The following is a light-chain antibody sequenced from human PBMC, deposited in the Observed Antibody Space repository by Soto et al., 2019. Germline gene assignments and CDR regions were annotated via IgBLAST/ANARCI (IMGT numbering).Light chain of an antibody. J-gene: IGKJ5*01. Sequence: ENVLTQSPGTLSLSPGDRATLSCRASESVSSSYFAWYQQKDGQAPRLLIYAASNRASGTPDRFSGSGSGTDFTLTISRLEPEDFAVYYCQQYGSSLITFGQGARLEMK. CDR2: AAS. V-gene: IGKV3-20*01. CDR3: QQYGSSLIT. CDR1: ESVSSSY.